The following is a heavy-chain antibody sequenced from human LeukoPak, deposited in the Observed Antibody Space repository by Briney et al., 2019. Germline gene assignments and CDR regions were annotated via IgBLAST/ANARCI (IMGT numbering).Heavy chain of an antibody. CDR3: ARGNYYDSSGYPAEDY. CDR2: ISSSSSYI. V-gene: IGHV3-21*01. Sequence: GGSLRLSCAASGFTFSSYSMNWVRQAPGKGLEWVSSISSSSSYIYYADSVKGRFTISRDNAKNSLYLQMNSLRAEDTAVYYCARGNYYDSSGYPAEDYWGQGTLVTVSS. J-gene: IGHJ4*02. D-gene: IGHD3-22*01. CDR1: GFTFSSYS.